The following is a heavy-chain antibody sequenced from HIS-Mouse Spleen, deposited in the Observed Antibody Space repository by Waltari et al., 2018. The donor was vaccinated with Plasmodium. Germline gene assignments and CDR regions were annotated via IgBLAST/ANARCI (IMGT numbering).Heavy chain of an antibody. J-gene: IGHJ4*02. CDR3: AKDFCSGGSCLGLFDY. CDR1: GFTFDDYA. Sequence: EVQLVESGGGLVQPGRSLRLSCAASGFTFDDYAMHWVRQAPGKGREWVSGISWNSGSIGYADSVKGRFTISRDNAKNSLYLQMNSLRAEDTALYYCAKDFCSGGSCLGLFDYWGQGTLVTVSS. CDR2: ISWNSGSI. D-gene: IGHD2-15*01. V-gene: IGHV3-9*01.